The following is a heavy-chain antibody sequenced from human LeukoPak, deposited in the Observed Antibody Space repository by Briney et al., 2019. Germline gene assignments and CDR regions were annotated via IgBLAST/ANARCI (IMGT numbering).Heavy chain of an antibody. V-gene: IGHV4-31*03. CDR3: ARDNMGYCSSTSCYVFDY. CDR2: IYYSGST. CDR1: GGSISSGGYY. Sequence: PSETLSLTCTVSGGSISSGGYYWSWIRQHPGKGLEWIGYIYYSGSTYYNPSLKSRVTISVDTSKNQFSLKLSSVTAADTAVYYCARDNMGYCSSTSCYVFDYWGQGTLVTVPS. J-gene: IGHJ4*02. D-gene: IGHD2-2*01.